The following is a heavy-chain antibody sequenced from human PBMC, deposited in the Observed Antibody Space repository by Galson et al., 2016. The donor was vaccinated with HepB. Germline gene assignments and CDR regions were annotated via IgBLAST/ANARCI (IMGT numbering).Heavy chain of an antibody. J-gene: IGHJ5*02. CDR2: ITRSGDAT. CDR1: GFTFSTYA. D-gene: IGHD3-10*01. Sequence: SLRLSCAASGFTFSTYAMTWVRQAPGRGLEWVSGITRSGDATQYADSVKGRFTISIDNSKNTLNLQLNSLRAEDTAIYSRAKVRGQRGPANLWYVGNWGDTGGQGTLVTVSS. V-gene: IGHV3-23*01. CDR3: AKVRGQRGPANLWYVGNWGDT.